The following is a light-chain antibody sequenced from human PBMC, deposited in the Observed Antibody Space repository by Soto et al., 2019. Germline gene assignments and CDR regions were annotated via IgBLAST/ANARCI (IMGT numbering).Light chain of an antibody. CDR1: SSNIGSNN. V-gene: IGLV1-44*01. J-gene: IGLJ3*02. CDR3: ASWDDSLNGLV. CDR2: SNN. Sequence: QSVLTQPPSASATPGQRVTISCSGSSSNIGSNNVEWYQHLPGTAPKLLIYSNNQGPSGVPDRFSGSKSGTSASLAISGLQSEDEADYYCASWDDSLNGLVIGGGTQLTV.